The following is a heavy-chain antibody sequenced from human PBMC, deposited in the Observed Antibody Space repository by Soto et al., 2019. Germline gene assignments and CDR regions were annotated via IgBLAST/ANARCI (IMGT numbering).Heavy chain of an antibody. D-gene: IGHD4-17*01. CDR1: GGSISSYY. J-gene: IGHJ6*03. Sequence: PSEXQSLTCTVSGGSISSYYWSWIRQPPGKELEWIGYIYYSGSTNYNPSLKSRVTISVDTSKNHFSLKLSSVTAADTAVYYCTTLRPAIHGDYSYAWYYYYMDVWGKGTTVTVSS. CDR3: TTLRPAIHGDYSYAWYYYYMDV. V-gene: IGHV4-59*01. CDR2: IYYSGST.